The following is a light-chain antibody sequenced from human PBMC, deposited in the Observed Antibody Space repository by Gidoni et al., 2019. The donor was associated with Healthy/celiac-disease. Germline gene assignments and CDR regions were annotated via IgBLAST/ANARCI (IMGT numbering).Light chain of an antibody. V-gene: IGKV1-39*01. CDR2: AAS. Sequence: DIQMTQSPSSLSASGGDRATLTCRASQSISSYLNWYQQKPETAPKLLIYAASSLQSGVPSRFGGSGSGTDFTLTISSLQPEDFATYCWQQNNSTPPTFGQGTKVEIK. CDR1: QSISSY. J-gene: IGKJ1*01. CDR3: QQNNSTPPT.